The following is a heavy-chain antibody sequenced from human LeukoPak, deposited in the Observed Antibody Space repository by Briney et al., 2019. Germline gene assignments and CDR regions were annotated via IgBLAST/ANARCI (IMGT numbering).Heavy chain of an antibody. CDR1: GFTFSSYW. D-gene: IGHD2-2*02. V-gene: IGHV3-7*01. J-gene: IGHJ4*02. CDR3: VRDSYTNTWHFQNEDY. Sequence: GGSLRLSCVASGFTFSSYWMTWVRQAPGKGLEWVANIRQDGSDKYYVDSVKDRFTISRDNAKNSLFLQMNSLRAEDTAVYYCVRDSYTNTWHFQNEDYWGQGTLVTVSS. CDR2: IRQDGSDK.